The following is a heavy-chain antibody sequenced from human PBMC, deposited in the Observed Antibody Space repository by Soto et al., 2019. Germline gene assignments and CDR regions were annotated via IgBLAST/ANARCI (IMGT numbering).Heavy chain of an antibody. J-gene: IGHJ6*03. Sequence: QVQLVQSGAEVKKPGASVKVSCKASGYTFTRYDINWVRQATGQGLEWMGWMNPNSGNTGYAQKFQGRVTMTRNTAIITAYMELSSLRSEDTAVYYCARGGNRRLQWDYYYYMDVWGKGTTVTVSS. CDR1: GYTFTRYD. CDR3: ARGGNRRLQWDYYYYMDV. D-gene: IGHD4-4*01. CDR2: MNPNSGNT. V-gene: IGHV1-8*01.